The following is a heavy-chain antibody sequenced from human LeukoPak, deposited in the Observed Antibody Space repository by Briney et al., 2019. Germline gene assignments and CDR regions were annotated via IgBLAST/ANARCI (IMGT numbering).Heavy chain of an antibody. J-gene: IGHJ4*02. CDR2: ISSSSSYI. Sequence: GGSLRLSCAASGFAFSSYSMNWVRQAPGKGLEWVSSISSSSSYIYYADSVKGRFTISRDNAKNSLYLQMNSLRAEDTAVYYCARDGRYSGSHVDYWGQGTLVTVSS. CDR1: GFAFSSYS. V-gene: IGHV3-21*01. D-gene: IGHD1-26*01. CDR3: ARDGRYSGSHVDY.